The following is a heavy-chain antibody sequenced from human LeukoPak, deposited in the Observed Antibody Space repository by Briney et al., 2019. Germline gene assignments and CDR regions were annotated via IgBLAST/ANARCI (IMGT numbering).Heavy chain of an antibody. CDR2: ISGSGAGT. CDR1: GFTFSSYA. Sequence: GGSLRLSCAASGFTFSSYAVSWVRRAPGKGLEWVSGISGSGAGTYYADSVTGRFTVSRDNSKNTLYLQMNSLRAADTAAYYCAKEAGYSSGWYDYWGQGTLVTVSS. J-gene: IGHJ4*02. D-gene: IGHD6-19*01. V-gene: IGHV3-23*01. CDR3: AKEAGYSSGWYDY.